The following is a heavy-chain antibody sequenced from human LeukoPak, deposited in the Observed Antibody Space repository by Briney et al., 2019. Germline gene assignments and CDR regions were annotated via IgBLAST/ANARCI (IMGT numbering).Heavy chain of an antibody. V-gene: IGHV1-8*01. CDR1: GYTFTRYD. J-gene: IGHJ4*02. CDR3: ARGSLELELIN. Sequence: ASVTVSCKASGYTFTRYDINWVRQDPGQALGWRGWMNPNSSNTGYAQKCQGRVTMTRNTSISTAYMELSSLRSEDTAVYYCARGSLELELINWGQGTLVTVSS. CDR2: MNPNSSNT. D-gene: IGHD1-7*01.